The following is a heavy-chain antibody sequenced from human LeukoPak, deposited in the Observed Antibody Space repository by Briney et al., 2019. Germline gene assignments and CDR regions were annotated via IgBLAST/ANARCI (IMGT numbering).Heavy chain of an antibody. V-gene: IGHV1-2*02. CDR1: GYTFTGYY. CDR3: ARDNSYSNAFDI. Sequence: EASVKVSCKASGYTFTGYYMHWVRQAPGQGLEWMGWINPNRGGTNYAQKFQGRVTMTRDTSISTAYMELSRLRSDDTAVYYCARDNSYSNAFDIWGQGTMVTVSS. D-gene: IGHD2-21*01. CDR2: INPNRGGT. J-gene: IGHJ3*02.